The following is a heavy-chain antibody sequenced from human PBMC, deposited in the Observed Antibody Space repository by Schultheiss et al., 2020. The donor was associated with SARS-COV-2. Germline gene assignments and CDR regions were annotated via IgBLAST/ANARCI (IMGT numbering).Heavy chain of an antibody. CDR3: ARRSDWDRGGMDV. CDR1: GGFISDYY. Sequence: SQTLSLTCTVSGGFISDYYWNWIRQSPGKGLEWIGYIYYTGSANYNPSLESRVTMSVDTSKNQFSLRMRFVTAADTAVYYCARRSDWDRGGMDVWGQGTTVTVS. J-gene: IGHJ6*02. V-gene: IGHV4-59*01. CDR2: IYYTGSA. D-gene: IGHD6-25*01.